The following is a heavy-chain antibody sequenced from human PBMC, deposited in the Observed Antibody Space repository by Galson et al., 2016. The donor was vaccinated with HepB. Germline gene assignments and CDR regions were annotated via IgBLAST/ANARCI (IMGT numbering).Heavy chain of an antibody. V-gene: IGHV3-66*01. CDR2: VHSGGRT. J-gene: IGHJ6*02. D-gene: IGHD4-17*01. Sequence: SLRLSCAASGLTVSRSYMSWVRQAPGKGLEWVSIVHSGGRTYYSDSVKGRFTISRDTSKNTLYLQMNSRRADDTAVNYCARDCAASGDPARYYYFEKDVWGQGTTVTVSS. CDR1: GLTVSRSY. CDR3: ARDCAASGDPARYYYFEKDV.